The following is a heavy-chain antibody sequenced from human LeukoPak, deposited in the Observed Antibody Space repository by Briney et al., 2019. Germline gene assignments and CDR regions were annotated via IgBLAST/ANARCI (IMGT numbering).Heavy chain of an antibody. V-gene: IGHV1-2*02. CDR2: LHPNSGGT. D-gene: IGHD6-19*01. Sequence: ASVKVSCKASGGTFSSYAISWVRQAPGQGLEWVGWLHPNSGGTNYAQKFQGRVTMTRDTSISTAYMELSSLRSDDTAVYYCARLAAVPGWGQGTLVTVSS. CDR3: ARLAAVPG. CDR1: GGTFSSYA. J-gene: IGHJ1*01.